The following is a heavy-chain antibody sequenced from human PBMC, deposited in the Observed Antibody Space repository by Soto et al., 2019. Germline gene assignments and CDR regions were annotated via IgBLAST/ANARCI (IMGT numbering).Heavy chain of an antibody. D-gene: IGHD5-18*01. CDR1: GFTFSSFW. J-gene: IGHJ6*02. CDR3: ARDLGIQLFLYGVDV. V-gene: IGHV3-7*01. Sequence: EVQLVESGGGLVQPGGSLRLSCAVSGFTFSSFWMSWVRQPPGKGLEWVANIKQDGSEKYYVDSVKGRFTISRDNAKDSLYLQMSSLRAEDTAVYYCARDLGIQLFLYGVDVWGQGTTVTVSS. CDR2: IKQDGSEK.